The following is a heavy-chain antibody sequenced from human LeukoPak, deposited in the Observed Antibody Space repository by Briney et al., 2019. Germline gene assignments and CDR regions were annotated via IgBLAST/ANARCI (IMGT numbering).Heavy chain of an antibody. D-gene: IGHD5-18*01. Sequence: GGSLRLSCAASGFTFSSYGMHWVRQAPGKGLEWVAFIRYDGSNKYYADSVKGRFTISRDNSKNTLYLQMNSLRAEDTAVYYCAKDSFRGYSYGYYAFDIWGQGTMVTVSS. V-gene: IGHV3-30*02. J-gene: IGHJ3*02. CDR2: IRYDGSNK. CDR3: AKDSFRGYSYGYYAFDI. CDR1: GFTFSSYG.